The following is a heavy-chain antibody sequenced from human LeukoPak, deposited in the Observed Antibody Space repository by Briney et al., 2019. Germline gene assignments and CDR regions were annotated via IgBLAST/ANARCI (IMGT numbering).Heavy chain of an antibody. D-gene: IGHD6-6*01. CDR3: AKDPAGEYSSSSGPNWFDP. V-gene: IGHV1-8*01. CDR2: MNPNSGNT. Sequence: APVKVSCKASGYTFTSYDINWVRQATGQGLEWMGWMNPNSGNTGYAQKFQGRVTMTRNTSISTAYMELSSLRSEDTAVYYCAKDPAGEYSSSSGPNWFDPWGQGTLVTVSS. CDR1: GYTFTSYD. J-gene: IGHJ5*02.